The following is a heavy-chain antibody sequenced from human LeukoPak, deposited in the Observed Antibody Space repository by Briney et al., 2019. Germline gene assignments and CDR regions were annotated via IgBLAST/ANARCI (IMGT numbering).Heavy chain of an antibody. J-gene: IGHJ5*02. CDR3: ARDSHYYDSTPRVRFDP. CDR1: GYSLSSYY. V-gene: IGHV7-4-1*02. D-gene: IGHD3-22*01. CDR2: INTNTGNP. Sequence: ASVKVSCKASGYSLSSYYMHWVRQAPGQGLEWMGWINTNTGNPTYAQGFTGRFVFSLDTSVSTAYLQISSLKAEDTAVYYCARDSHYYDSTPRVRFDPWGQGTLVTVSS.